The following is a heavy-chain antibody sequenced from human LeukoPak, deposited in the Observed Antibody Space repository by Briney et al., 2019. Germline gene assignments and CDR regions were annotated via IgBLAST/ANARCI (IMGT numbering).Heavy chain of an antibody. CDR2: INPSGGST. CDR1: GYTFTSYY. D-gene: IGHD2-15*01. V-gene: IGHV1-46*01. J-gene: IGHJ4*02. CDR3: AREKSLDCSGGSCETALFDY. Sequence: ASVKVSCKASGYTFTSYYMHWVRQAPGQGLEWMGIINPSGGSTSYAQKFQGRVTMTRDTSTSTVYMELSSLRSEDTAVYYCAREKSLDCSGGSCETALFDYWAQGTLVTVSS.